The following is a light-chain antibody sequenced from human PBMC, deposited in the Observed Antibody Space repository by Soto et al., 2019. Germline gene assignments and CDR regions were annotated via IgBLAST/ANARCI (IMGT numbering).Light chain of an antibody. CDR1: SSDVAGYNY. CDR3: SSYTSSSTLWV. V-gene: IGLV2-14*01. Sequence: QSALTQPASVSGSPGQSITISCTGTSSDVAGYNYVSWYQQHPGKAPKLMIYDVSNRPSGVSNRFSGSKSGNTASLTISGLQAEDEADYYCSSYTSSSTLWVFGGGTKLTVL. CDR2: DVS. J-gene: IGLJ3*02.